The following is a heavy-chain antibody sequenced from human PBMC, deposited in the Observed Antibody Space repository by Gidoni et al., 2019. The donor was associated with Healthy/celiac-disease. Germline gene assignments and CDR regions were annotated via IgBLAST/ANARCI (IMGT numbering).Heavy chain of an antibody. V-gene: IGHV4-39*01. Sequence: QLQLQESGPGLVKPSETLSLTCTVSGGSISSSSYYWGWIRQPPGKGLEWIGSIYYSGSTYYNPSLKSRVTISVDTSKNQFSLKLSSVTAADTAVYYCARLRLWGYGDPPHFDYWGQGTLVTVSS. CDR1: GGSISSSSYY. D-gene: IGHD4-17*01. CDR2: IYYSGST. CDR3: ARLRLWGYGDPPHFDY. J-gene: IGHJ4*02.